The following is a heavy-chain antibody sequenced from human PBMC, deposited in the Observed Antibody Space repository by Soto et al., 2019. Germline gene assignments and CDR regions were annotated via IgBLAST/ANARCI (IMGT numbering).Heavy chain of an antibody. CDR1: GGPISSGEYY. D-gene: IGHD3-22*01. Sequence: SETLSLTCTVSGGPISSGEYYWTWIRQPPGKGLEWIGYISYSGSTHYSPSLKSRVSITVDTSKNQFSLKLSSVTAADTAVYYCARGLISGYYLYDAFDIWGKGTMVT. CDR3: ARGLISGYYLYDAFDI. J-gene: IGHJ3*02. V-gene: IGHV4-30-4*02. CDR2: ISYSGST.